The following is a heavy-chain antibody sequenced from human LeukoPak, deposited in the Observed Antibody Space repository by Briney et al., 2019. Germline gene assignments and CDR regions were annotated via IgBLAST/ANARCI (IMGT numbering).Heavy chain of an antibody. CDR3: AKGGAAAGTGYYYYYYMDV. V-gene: IGHV3-23*01. CDR2: VSASGAST. Sequence: GGSLRLSCAASGFSFSNYGMSWVRQAPGKGLEWVSGVSASGASTYSEDSVKGRFIISRDNSKNTLYLQMNSLRAEDTAVYYCAKGGAAAGTGYYYYYYMDVWGKGTTVTVSS. J-gene: IGHJ6*03. D-gene: IGHD6-13*01. CDR1: GFSFSNYG.